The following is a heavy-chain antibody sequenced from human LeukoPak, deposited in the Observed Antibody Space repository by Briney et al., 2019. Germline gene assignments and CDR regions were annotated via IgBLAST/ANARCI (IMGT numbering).Heavy chain of an antibody. CDR3: VRGEVRGVIAVSDFDY. CDR1: GGTFSSYA. D-gene: IGHD3-10*01. Sequence: ASVKVSCKASGGTFSSYAISWVRQAPGQGLEWMGGIIPIFGTANYAQKFQGRVTITADESTSTAYMELSSLRSEDTAVYYCVRGEVRGVIAVSDFDYWGQGTLVTVSS. CDR2: IIPIFGTA. V-gene: IGHV1-69*13. J-gene: IGHJ4*02.